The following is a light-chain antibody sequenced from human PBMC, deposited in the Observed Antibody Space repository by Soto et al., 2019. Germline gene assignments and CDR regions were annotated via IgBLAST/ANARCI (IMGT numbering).Light chain of an antibody. CDR2: NNN. J-gene: IGLJ3*02. CDR3: AAWDDNLTGWV. V-gene: IGLV1-44*01. Sequence: QPVLTQPPSASGTPGHRVTISCSGSSSNIGSNTVNWYQQLPGTAPKLLIYNNNQRPSGVPDRFSGSKSGTSASLAISGLQSEDETDYYCAAWDDNLTGWVFGGGTKLTVL. CDR1: SSNIGSNT.